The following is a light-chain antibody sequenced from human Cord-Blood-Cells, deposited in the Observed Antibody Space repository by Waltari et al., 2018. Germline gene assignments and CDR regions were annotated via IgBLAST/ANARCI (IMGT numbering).Light chain of an antibody. CDR1: NIGSKS. CDR3: QVWDSSSDHVV. Sequence: SYVLTQPPSVSVAPGKTARITCGGNNIGSKSVHWYQQKPGQAPVLVVYDDSAGPAGIPERFSGSNYGNTATLTISRVEAGDEADYYCQVWDSSSDHVVFGGGTKLTVL. CDR2: DDS. J-gene: IGLJ2*01. V-gene: IGLV3-21*03.